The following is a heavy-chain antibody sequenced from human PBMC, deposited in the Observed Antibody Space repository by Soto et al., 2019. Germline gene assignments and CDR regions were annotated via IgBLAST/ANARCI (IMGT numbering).Heavy chain of an antibody. CDR3: ASFCGGSCYSAAFDI. Sequence: PSETLSLTCTVSGGSISSSSYYWGWIRQPPGKGLEWIGSIYYSGSTYYNPSLKSRVNISVDTSKNQFSLKLSSVTAADTAVYYCASFCGGSCYSAAFDIWGQGTMVTVSS. J-gene: IGHJ3*02. V-gene: IGHV4-39*07. D-gene: IGHD2-15*01. CDR1: GGSISSSSYY. CDR2: IYYSGST.